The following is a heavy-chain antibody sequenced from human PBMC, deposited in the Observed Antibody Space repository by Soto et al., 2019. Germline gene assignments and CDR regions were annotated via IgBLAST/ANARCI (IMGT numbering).Heavy chain of an antibody. V-gene: IGHV4-31*03. D-gene: IGHD3-22*01. J-gene: IGHJ5*01. CDR2: IYYSGST. CDR3: ARPPYSHSSGYFAWFDT. CDR1: GGSISSGGYY. Sequence: PSETLSLTCTVSGGSISSGGYYWSWIRQHPGKGLEWIGYIYYSGSTYYNPSLKSRVTISVDTSKNQFSLKLSSVTAADTAVYYCARPPYSHSSGYFAWFDTWDQGTLLTVFS.